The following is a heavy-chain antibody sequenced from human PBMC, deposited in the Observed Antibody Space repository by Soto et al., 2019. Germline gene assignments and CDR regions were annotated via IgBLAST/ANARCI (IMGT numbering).Heavy chain of an antibody. CDR2: ISGGGDGT. CDR3: ALFTVPGY. V-gene: IGHV3-23*01. J-gene: IGHJ3*01. Sequence: PGGSLRLSCAASGFTFSGYAIIWVRQAPGKGLEWVSTISGGGDGTYYADSVKGRLTISRDNAKNSLYLQMNSLRAEDTAVYYCALFTVPGYWGQGTMVTVSS. CDR1: GFTFSGYA. D-gene: IGHD3-9*01.